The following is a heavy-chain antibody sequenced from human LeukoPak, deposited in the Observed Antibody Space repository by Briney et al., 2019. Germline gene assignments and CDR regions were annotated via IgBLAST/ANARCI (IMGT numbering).Heavy chain of an antibody. CDR2: IKQDGSEK. V-gene: IGHV3-7*03. J-gene: IGHJ6*02. CDR1: GFTFSSYW. D-gene: IGHD3-3*02. Sequence: GGSLRLSCAASGFTFSSYWMSWVRQAPGKGLEWVANIKQDGSEKYYVDSVKGRFTISRDSAKNSLYLQMNSLRAEDTALYYCAREALADYDYAMDVWGQGTTVIVSS. CDR3: AREALADYDYAMDV.